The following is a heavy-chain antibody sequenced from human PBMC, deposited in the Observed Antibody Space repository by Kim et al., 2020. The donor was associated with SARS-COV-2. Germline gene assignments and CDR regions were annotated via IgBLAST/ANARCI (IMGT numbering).Heavy chain of an antibody. Sequence: YAPKVQGGVTMTRDTSISTAYMELGRLRSDDTAVYYCAREKDFWSGYWGYWGQGTLVTVSS. CDR3: AREKDFWSGYWGY. J-gene: IGHJ4*02. V-gene: IGHV1-2*02. D-gene: IGHD3-3*01.